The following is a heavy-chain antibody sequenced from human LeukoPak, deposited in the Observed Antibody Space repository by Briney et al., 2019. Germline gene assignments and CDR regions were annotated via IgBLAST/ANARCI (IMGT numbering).Heavy chain of an antibody. D-gene: IGHD5-24*01. Sequence: GRSLRLSCAASGFTFDEYAMHWVRQAPGKGLEWVSTISWNSGDLGYADSVEGRSTISRDNAKNSLYLQMNSLRPEDTALYYCAKGTWGWGDGYNDYFDFWGQGTLVTVSS. J-gene: IGHJ4*02. CDR3: AKGTWGWGDGYNDYFDF. V-gene: IGHV3-9*01. CDR2: ISWNSGDL. CDR1: GFTFDEYA.